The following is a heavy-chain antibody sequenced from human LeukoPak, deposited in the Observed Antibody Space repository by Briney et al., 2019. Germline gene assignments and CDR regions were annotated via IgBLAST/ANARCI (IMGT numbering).Heavy chain of an antibody. D-gene: IGHD2-21*02. J-gene: IGHJ3*02. V-gene: IGHV6-1*01. Sequence: SQTLSLTCAISGDSVSSNSAAWNWIRQSPSRGLEWLGRTYYRSKWYNDYAVSVKSRITINPDTSKNQFSLQLNPVTPEDTAVYYCARAEVVTARGKGALDIWGQGTMVTVSS. CDR1: GDSVSSNSAA. CDR2: TYYRSKWYN. CDR3: ARAEVVTARGKGALDI.